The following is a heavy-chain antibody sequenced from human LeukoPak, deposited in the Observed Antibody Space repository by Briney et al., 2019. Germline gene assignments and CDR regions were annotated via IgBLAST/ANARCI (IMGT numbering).Heavy chain of an antibody. V-gene: IGHV1-18*01. CDR1: GYTFTSYG. J-gene: IGHJ4*02. D-gene: IGHD6-25*01. Sequence: ASVKVSCKASGYTFTSYGISWVRQAPGQGLEWMGWISAYNGDTNYAQKLQGRVTMTTDTSTSTAYMELRSLRSDDTAVYYCAREEGILSSGPFDYWGQGTLVTVSS. CDR2: ISAYNGDT. CDR3: AREEGILSSGPFDY.